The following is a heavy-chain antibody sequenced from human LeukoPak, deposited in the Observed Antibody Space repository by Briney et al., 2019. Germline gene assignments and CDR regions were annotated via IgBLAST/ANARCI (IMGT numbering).Heavy chain of an antibody. Sequence: ASVKVSCKASGYTFTGYYMHWVRQAPGQGLEWMGWINPNSGGTNYAQKLQGRVTMTTDTSTSTAYMELRSLRSDDTAVYYCASAWGAAAGYFDYWGQGTLVTVSS. V-gene: IGHV1-2*02. CDR2: INPNSGGT. J-gene: IGHJ4*02. CDR3: ASAWGAAAGYFDY. D-gene: IGHD6-13*01. CDR1: GYTFTGYY.